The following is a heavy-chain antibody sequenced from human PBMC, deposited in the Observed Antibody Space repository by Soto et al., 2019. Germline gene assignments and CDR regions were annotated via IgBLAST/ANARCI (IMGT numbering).Heavy chain of an antibody. D-gene: IGHD4-17*01. CDR3: AKLASDSGDYGGFDY. Sequence: PGGSLRLSCAASGFTFSSHALSWVRQAPGQGLEWVSSIRGSGSSTYYADSVKGRFTISRDNSNNTLYLQMNSLSAEDTALYFCAKLASDSGDYGGFDYWGQGTPVTV. CDR1: GFTFSSHA. V-gene: IGHV3-23*01. J-gene: IGHJ4*02. CDR2: IRGSGSST.